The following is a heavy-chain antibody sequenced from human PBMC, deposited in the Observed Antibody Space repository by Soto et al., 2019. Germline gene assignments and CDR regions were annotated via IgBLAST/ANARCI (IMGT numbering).Heavy chain of an antibody. D-gene: IGHD2-15*01. J-gene: IGHJ6*02. CDR3: ARQDSHSPTEYYYYGMDV. Sequence: GESLKISCKGSGYSFTSYWISWVRQMPGKGLEWMGRIDPSDSYTNYSPSFQGHVTISADKSISTAYLQWSSLKASDTAMYYCARQDSHSPTEYYYYGMDVWGQGTTVTVSS. CDR2: IDPSDSYT. CDR1: GYSFTSYW. V-gene: IGHV5-10-1*01.